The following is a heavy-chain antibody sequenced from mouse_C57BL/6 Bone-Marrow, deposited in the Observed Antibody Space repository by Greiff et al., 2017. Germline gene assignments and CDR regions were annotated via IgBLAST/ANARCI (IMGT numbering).Heavy chain of an antibody. D-gene: IGHD1-1*01. Sequence: QVQLQQSGPGLVQPSQSLSITCTVSGFSLTSYGVHWVRQSPGKGLEWLGVIWSGGSTDYNAAFISRLSISKDNSKSQVFFKMNSLQADDTAIYYCARNRKITTLCYWYFDVWGTGTTVTVSS. J-gene: IGHJ1*03. CDR3: ARNRKITTLCYWYFDV. CDR1: GFSLTSYG. V-gene: IGHV2-2*01. CDR2: IWSGGST.